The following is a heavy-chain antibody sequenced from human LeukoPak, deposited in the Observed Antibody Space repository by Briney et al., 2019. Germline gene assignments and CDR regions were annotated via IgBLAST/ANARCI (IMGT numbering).Heavy chain of an antibody. J-gene: IGHJ4*02. D-gene: IGHD6-6*01. CDR2: ISSSSSYI. Sequence: GGSLRLSCAASGFTFSSYSMNWVRQAPGKGLEWVSSISSSSSYIYYADSVKGRFTISRDNAKNSLYLQMNSLRAEDTAVYYCASEYSSSSGLDYWGQGTLVTVSS. V-gene: IGHV3-21*01. CDR1: GFTFSSYS. CDR3: ASEYSSSSGLDY.